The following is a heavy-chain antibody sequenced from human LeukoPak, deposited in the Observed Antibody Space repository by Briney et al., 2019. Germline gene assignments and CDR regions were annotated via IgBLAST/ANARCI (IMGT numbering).Heavy chain of an antibody. Sequence: GESLKISCKGSGYSFTSYWIGWVRQMPGKGLEWMGIIYPGDSDTRYSPSFQGQVTISADKSISTAYLQWSSLKASGTAMYYCARLVEGTIFGVVITDNWFDPWGQGTLVTVSS. CDR1: GYSFTSYW. CDR3: ARLVEGTIFGVVITDNWFDP. V-gene: IGHV5-51*01. J-gene: IGHJ5*02. CDR2: IYPGDSDT. D-gene: IGHD3-3*01.